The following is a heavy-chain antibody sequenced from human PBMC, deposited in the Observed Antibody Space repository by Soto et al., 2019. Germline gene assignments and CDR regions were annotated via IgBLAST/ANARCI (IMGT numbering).Heavy chain of an antibody. CDR1: GYTFTSYA. Sequence: GASVKVSCKASGYTFTSYAMHWVRQAPGQRLEWMGWINAGNGNTKYSQKFQGRVTITRDTSASTAYMELSSLRSEDTAVYYCARCPFIGGRYYYYGMDVWGQGTTVTVSS. CDR3: ARCPFIGGRYYYYGMDV. CDR2: INAGNGNT. V-gene: IGHV1-3*01. J-gene: IGHJ6*02. D-gene: IGHD3-16*01.